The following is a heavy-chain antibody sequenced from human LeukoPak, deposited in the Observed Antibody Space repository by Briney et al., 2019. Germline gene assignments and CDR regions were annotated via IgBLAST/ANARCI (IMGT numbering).Heavy chain of an antibody. CDR1: GFTFDDYA. V-gene: IGHV3-9*01. J-gene: IGHJ4*02. Sequence: PGRSLRLSCAASGFTFDDYAMHWVRQAPGKGLEWVSGISWNSNNIGYADSVKGRFTISRDNAKNSLYLQMNSLRPEDTALYYCAKSKWPVTTVFDYWGQGTLVTVSS. CDR3: AKSKWPVTTVFDY. CDR2: ISWNSNNI. D-gene: IGHD4-17*01.